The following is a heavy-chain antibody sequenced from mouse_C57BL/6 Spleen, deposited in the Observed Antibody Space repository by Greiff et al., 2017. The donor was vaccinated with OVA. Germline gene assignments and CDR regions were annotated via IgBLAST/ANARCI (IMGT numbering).Heavy chain of an antibody. CDR3: ARWRMVTEAWFAY. CDR1: GYTFTSYG. D-gene: IGHD2-2*01. V-gene: IGHV1-81*01. CDR2: IYPRSGNT. J-gene: IGHJ3*01. Sequence: VQLQQSGAELARPGASVKLSCKASGYTFTSYGISWVKQRTGQGLEWIGEIYPRSGNTYYNEKFKGKATLTADKSSSTAYMELRSLTSEDSAVYFCARWRMVTEAWFAYWGQGTLVTVSA.